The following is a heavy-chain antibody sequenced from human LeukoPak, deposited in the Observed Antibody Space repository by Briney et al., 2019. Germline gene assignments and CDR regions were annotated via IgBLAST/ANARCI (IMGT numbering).Heavy chain of an antibody. CDR3: ARLGCSSTSCYMSYFDY. J-gene: IGHJ4*02. CDR2: IYYSGST. D-gene: IGHD2-2*02. Sequence: SETLSLTCTVPGGSISSSSYYRGWIRQPPGKGLEWIGSIYYSGSTYYNPSLKSRVTISVDTSKNQFSLKLSSVTAADTAVYYCARLGCSSTSCYMSYFDYWGQGTLVTVSS. CDR1: GGSISSSSYY. V-gene: IGHV4-39*01.